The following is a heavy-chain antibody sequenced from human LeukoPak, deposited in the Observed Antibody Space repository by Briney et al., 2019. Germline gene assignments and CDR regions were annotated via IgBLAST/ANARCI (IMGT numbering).Heavy chain of an antibody. CDR1: GFTFSSYS. CDR3: ARERGVKVRGVTLIYCYYMDV. V-gene: IGHV3-21*01. J-gene: IGHJ6*03. Sequence: PGGSLRLSCAASGFTFSSYSMSWVRQAPGKGLEWVSSISSSSSYIYYADSVKGRFTISRDNAKNSLYLQMNSLRAEDTAVYYYARERGVKVRGVTLIYCYYMDVWGKGTTVTISS. CDR2: ISSSSSYI. D-gene: IGHD3-10*01.